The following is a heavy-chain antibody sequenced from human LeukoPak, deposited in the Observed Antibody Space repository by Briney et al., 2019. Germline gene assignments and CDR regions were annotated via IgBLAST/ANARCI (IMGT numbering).Heavy chain of an antibody. CDR1: GYTFTGYY. D-gene: IGHD3-9*01. CDR3: ARSVLTAYLINDY. J-gene: IGHJ4*02. V-gene: IGHV1-2*02. Sequence: ASVKLSCKASGYTFTGYYMHWVRQAPGQGLERMGWINPSSGGTNYAQKFQGRVTMTRDTSISTACMDLYRLTSDDTAVYYCARSVLTAYLINDYWGQGTLVTVSS. CDR2: INPSSGGT.